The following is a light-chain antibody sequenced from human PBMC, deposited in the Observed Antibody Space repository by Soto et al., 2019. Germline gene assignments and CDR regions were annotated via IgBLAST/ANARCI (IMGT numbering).Light chain of an antibody. CDR2: AVS. J-gene: IGLJ1*01. CDR1: SSDVGLYYY. Sequence: QSALTQPASVSGSPGQSITISCTGTSSDVGLYYYVSWYQQHPGKAPQLMIYAVSNRPSGVSNRFSAYKSGNTASLFISGLQAEDEADCYCSSYTSDSSYVFGSGSKVPV. CDR3: SSYTSDSSYV. V-gene: IGLV2-14*01.